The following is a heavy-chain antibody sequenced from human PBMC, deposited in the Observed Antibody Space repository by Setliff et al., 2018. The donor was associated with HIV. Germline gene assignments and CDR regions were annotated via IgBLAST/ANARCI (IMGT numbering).Heavy chain of an antibody. CDR3: VRASHMTPGNLLHSTGPYYSYYMDV. CDR2: IFYSGST. Sequence: PSETLSLTCTVSGGSITSYYWSWIRQPPGKGLEWIGYIFYSGSTYYSPSLKSRLTISVDTSKNQFSLNLSSVTAADTASYYCVRASHMTPGNLLHSTGPYYSYYMDVWGRGTTVTVSS. J-gene: IGHJ6*03. CDR1: GGSITSYY. V-gene: IGHV4-59*08. D-gene: IGHD4-4*01.